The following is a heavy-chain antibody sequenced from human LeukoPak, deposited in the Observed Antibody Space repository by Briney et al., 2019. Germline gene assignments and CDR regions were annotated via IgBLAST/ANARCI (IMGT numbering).Heavy chain of an antibody. D-gene: IGHD3-10*01. CDR1: GFTFSSHA. CDR3: AKPYDPGSGSYDY. J-gene: IGHJ4*02. Sequence: GGSLRLSCAASGFTFSSHAMSWVRRAPGKGLEWVSVISARGTTTFYADSVRGRFTISRDSSKNTLYLQMNALRAEDTAVYYCAKPYDPGSGSYDYWGQGTPVTVSS. V-gene: IGHV3-23*01. CDR2: ISARGTTT.